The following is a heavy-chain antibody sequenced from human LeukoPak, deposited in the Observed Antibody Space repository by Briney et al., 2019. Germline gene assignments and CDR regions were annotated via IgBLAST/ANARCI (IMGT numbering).Heavy chain of an antibody. CDR3: ARAGELLYYFDY. V-gene: IGHV4-39*01. J-gene: IGHJ4*02. Sequence: SETLSLTCTVSGGSISSSSYYWGWIRQPPGKGLEWIGSIYYRGTTYYNPSLKSRVTISVDTTKNQFSLNLSSVTAADTAVYYCARAGELLYYFDYWGQGTLVTVSS. D-gene: IGHD3-10*01. CDR1: GGSISSSSYY. CDR2: IYYRGTT.